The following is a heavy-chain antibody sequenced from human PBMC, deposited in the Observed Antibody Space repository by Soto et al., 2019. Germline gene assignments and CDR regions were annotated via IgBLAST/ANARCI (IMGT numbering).Heavy chain of an antibody. J-gene: IGHJ4*02. CDR3: ASKTSTIFGVTFDH. CDR2: FYNRGST. Sequence: SETLSLTCSVSGGSISGHYWSWIRQPPGKGLEWIGYFYNRGSTNYNPSLKSRVTISVDTSKNQFSLNLRSVTAADTAVYYCASKTSTIFGVTFDHWGQGTLVTVSS. D-gene: IGHD3-3*01. CDR1: GGSISGHY. V-gene: IGHV4-59*11.